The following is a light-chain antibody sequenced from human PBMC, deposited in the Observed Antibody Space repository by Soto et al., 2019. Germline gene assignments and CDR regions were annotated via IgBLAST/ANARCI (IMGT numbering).Light chain of an antibody. Sequence: EIVLTQSPATLSLSRGERATLSCRASQSVDSYLAWYQQQPGQAPRLLIFDASNRATGIPARFSGSGSGTDFTLTISSLEPADFAVYYCQQHSNRLTFGGGTKVEI. CDR3: QQHSNRLT. J-gene: IGKJ4*01. CDR2: DAS. CDR1: QSVDSY. V-gene: IGKV3-11*01.